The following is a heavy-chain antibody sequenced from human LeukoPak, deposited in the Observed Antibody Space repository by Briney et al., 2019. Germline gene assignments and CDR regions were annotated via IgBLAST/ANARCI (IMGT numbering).Heavy chain of an antibody. Sequence: PGGSLRLSCAASGFTFSSYGMHWVRQAPGKGLEWVAVISYDGSEKYYVDSVKGRFTISRDNAKNSQYLQMNSLRAEDTAVYYCAKKFSKAGEGFENLGQGTMVTVSS. CDR1: GFTFSSYG. CDR3: AKKFSKAGEGFEN. D-gene: IGHD2/OR15-2a*01. V-gene: IGHV3-30*18. CDR2: ISYDGSEK. J-gene: IGHJ3*02.